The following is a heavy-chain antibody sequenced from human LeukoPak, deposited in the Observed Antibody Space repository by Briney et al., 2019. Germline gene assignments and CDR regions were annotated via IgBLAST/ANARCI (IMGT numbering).Heavy chain of an antibody. CDR1: GFTFSSYA. D-gene: IGHD5-12*01. Sequence: GESLKISCAASGFTFSSYAMHWVRQAPGKGLEWVALITYDGSSKYYADSVKGRFTISRDNSKNTLYLQMSSLRAEDTAVYYCAREQRGYDCYYWGQGTLVTVSS. V-gene: IGHV3-30-3*01. CDR2: ITYDGSSK. J-gene: IGHJ4*02. CDR3: AREQRGYDCYY.